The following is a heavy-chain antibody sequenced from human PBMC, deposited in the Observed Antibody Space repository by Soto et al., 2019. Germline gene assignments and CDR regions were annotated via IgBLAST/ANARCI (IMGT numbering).Heavy chain of an antibody. CDR1: GYSFTSYW. CDR2: IYPGDSDT. J-gene: IGHJ4*02. Sequence: EVQLVQSGAEVKKPGESLKISCKGSGYSFTSYWIGWVRQMPGKGLEWMGLIYPGDSDTRYSPSFQGQVTISADKSISAADLQWGSQSATDTAMDYCASSPGTTGATGWSDYCSQGTVVTFAS. D-gene: IGHD1-1*01. CDR3: ASSPGTTGATGWSDY. V-gene: IGHV5-51*01.